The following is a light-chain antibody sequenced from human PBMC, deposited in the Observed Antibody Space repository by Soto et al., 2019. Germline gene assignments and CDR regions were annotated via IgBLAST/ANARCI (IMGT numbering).Light chain of an antibody. V-gene: IGKV3D-11*01. CDR1: QGVSSY. CDR3: QQRSNWHAA. Sequence: EIVLTQSPATLSLSPGERATLSCRASQGVSSYLAWYQQKPGQAPRLLIYDASNRDTGIPARFSGSGPGTVFTLTISSLAAEDFAVYYCQQRSNWHAAFGPGTKVDIK. J-gene: IGKJ3*01. CDR2: DAS.